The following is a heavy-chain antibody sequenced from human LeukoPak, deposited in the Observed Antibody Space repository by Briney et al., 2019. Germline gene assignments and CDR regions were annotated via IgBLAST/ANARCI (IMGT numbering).Heavy chain of an antibody. Sequence: GGSLRLSWAASGFTFSDYYMSWIRQAPGKGLEWVSYISSSGSTIYYADSVKGRFTISRDNAKNSLYLQMNSLRAEDTAVYYCASYCSGGSCYSDFDYWGQGTLVTVSS. V-gene: IGHV3-11*01. CDR1: GFTFSDYY. CDR2: ISSSGSTI. J-gene: IGHJ4*02. D-gene: IGHD2-15*01. CDR3: ASYCSGGSCYSDFDY.